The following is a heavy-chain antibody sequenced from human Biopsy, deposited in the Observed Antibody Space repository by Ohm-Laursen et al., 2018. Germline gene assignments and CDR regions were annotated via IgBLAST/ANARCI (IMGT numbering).Heavy chain of an antibody. J-gene: IGHJ6*02. D-gene: IGHD3-22*01. Sequence: SETLSLTCAVYGESFNGYYWSWIRQTPGKGLEWIGEINHSGRTSYNPSLKSRVIISVDTSKNQFSLKVRSVTAADTAVYYCVRGVDYYDPYHYYALDVWGQGTTVTVSS. CDR3: VRGVDYYDPYHYYALDV. CDR2: INHSGRT. CDR1: GESFNGYY. V-gene: IGHV4-34*01.